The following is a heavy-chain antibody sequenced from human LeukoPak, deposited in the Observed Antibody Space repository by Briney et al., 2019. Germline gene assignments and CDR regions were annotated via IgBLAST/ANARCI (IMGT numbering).Heavy chain of an antibody. J-gene: IGHJ6*03. V-gene: IGHV1-2*02. CDR2: INPNSGGT. CDR3: ARRGIWSGYYFYYYYMGV. CDR1: GYTFTGYY. Sequence: GASVKVSCKASGYTFTGYYMHWVRQAPGQGLEWMGWINPNSGGTNYAQKFQGRVTMTRDTSISTAYMELSRLRSDDTAVYYCARRGIWSGYYFYYYYMGVWGKGTTVTISS. D-gene: IGHD3-3*01.